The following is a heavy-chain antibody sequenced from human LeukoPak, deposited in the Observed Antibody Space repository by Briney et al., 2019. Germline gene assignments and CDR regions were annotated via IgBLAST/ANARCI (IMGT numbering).Heavy chain of an antibody. J-gene: IGHJ4*02. D-gene: IGHD6-13*01. V-gene: IGHV3-21*06. Sequence: GGSLTLSCAPSGFTFSSHSMNWVRQPPGKGLEWVTYISNSGNNIYYPDSVKGRFTTSRDNAKSSLYLKMSSRRAEDTAVYYCARGSSWSYDYWGRGTLVTVSS. CDR1: GFTFSSHS. CDR2: ISNSGNNI. CDR3: ARGSSWSYDY.